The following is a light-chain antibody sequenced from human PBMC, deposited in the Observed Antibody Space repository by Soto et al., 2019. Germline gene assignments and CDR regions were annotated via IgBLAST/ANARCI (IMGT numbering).Light chain of an antibody. J-gene: IGKJ1*01. CDR1: QGIGNA. Sequence: AIQMTQSPSSLSASVGDRVTISCRASQGIGNALGWYQQKPGKPPKVLIYGASNLQSGVPPRFSGSGSGTDLPLAISSLKHEDYHTHYCLQHINYPWTFGQGTKVDIK. CDR2: GAS. V-gene: IGKV1-6*01. CDR3: LQHINYPWT.